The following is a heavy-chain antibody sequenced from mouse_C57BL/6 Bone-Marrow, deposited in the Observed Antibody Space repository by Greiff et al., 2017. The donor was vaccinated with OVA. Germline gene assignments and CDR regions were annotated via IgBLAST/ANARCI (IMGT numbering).Heavy chain of an antibody. J-gene: IGHJ2*01. D-gene: IGHD2-3*01. CDR1: GYAFSSSW. V-gene: IGHV1-82*01. CDR3: AGHEGGYYASYVDY. Sequence: VQLQQSGPELVKPGASVKISCKASGYAFSSSWMNWVKQRPGKGLEWIGRIYPGDGDTNYNGKFKGKATLTADKSSSTAYMQLSNLTSEDSAVYFCAGHEGGYYASYVDYGGQGTALTVTS. CDR2: IYPGDGDT.